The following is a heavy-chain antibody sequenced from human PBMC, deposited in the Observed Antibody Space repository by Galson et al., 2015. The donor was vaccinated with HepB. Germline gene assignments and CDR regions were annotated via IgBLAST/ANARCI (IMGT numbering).Heavy chain of an antibody. V-gene: IGHV3-48*03. Sequence: SLRLSCAASGFTFSSYEMNWVRQAPGKGLEWVSYISSSGSTIYYADSVKGRFTISRDNAKNSLYLQMNSLRAEDTAVYYCARIRWLASSLPLVFRRYNGMDVWGQGTTVTVSS. CDR2: ISSSGSTI. CDR1: GFTFSSYE. CDR3: ARIRWLASSLPLVFRRYNGMDV. D-gene: IGHD2-8*02. J-gene: IGHJ6*02.